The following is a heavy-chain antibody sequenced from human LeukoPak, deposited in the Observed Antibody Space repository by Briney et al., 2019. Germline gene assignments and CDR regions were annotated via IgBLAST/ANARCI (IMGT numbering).Heavy chain of an antibody. CDR2: ISGSGGST. V-gene: IGHV3-23*01. Sequence: PGGSLRLSCAASGFTFDDYTMHWVRQAPGKGLEWVSAISGSGGSTYYADSVKGRFTISRDNSKNTLYLQMNSLRAEDTAVYYCAKGWTTETYYYMDVWGKGTTVTVSS. CDR3: AKGWTTETYYYMDV. D-gene: IGHD4-11*01. J-gene: IGHJ6*03. CDR1: GFTFDDYT.